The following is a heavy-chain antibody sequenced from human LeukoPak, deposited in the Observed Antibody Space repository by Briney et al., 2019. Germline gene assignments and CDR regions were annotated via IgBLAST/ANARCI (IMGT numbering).Heavy chain of an antibody. CDR1: GFTFSNYW. Sequence: GGSLRLSCAASGFTFSNYWMHWVRQAPGKGLVWVSRINSDGSSTNYADSVMGRFTISRDNAKNTPYLQMNSLRAEDTAVYYCARDPHGYWWFDPWGQGTLVTVSS. CDR3: ARDPHGYWWFDP. CDR2: INSDGSST. V-gene: IGHV3-74*01. D-gene: IGHD5-18*01. J-gene: IGHJ5*02.